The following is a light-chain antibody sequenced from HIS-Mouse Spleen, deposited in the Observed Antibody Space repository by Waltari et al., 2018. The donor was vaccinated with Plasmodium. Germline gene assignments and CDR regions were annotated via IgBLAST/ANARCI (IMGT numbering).Light chain of an antibody. Sequence: SSELTPDPAVSVALGQSVRITFKGDSLRRYYASWYQQKPGQAPVLVIYGKNNRPSGIPDRFSGSSSGNTASLTITGAQAEDEADYYCNSRDSSGNHQVFGGGTKLTVL. CDR2: GKN. CDR1: SLRRYY. J-gene: IGLJ3*02. V-gene: IGLV3-19*01. CDR3: NSRDSSGNHQV.